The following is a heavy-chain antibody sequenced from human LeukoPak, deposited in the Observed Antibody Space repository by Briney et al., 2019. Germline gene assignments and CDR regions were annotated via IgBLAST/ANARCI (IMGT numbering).Heavy chain of an antibody. CDR1: GFTLTPLS. V-gene: IGHV1-24*01. Sequence: ASVKVSCKVSGFTLTPLSMHWVRQAPGKGLEWMAIFNPEDGETIYAQKFQRRVSMTEDTSTDTAYIELSSLRSDDTAVYYCASDNYDKAFDVWGQGTVVTVSS. D-gene: IGHD3-22*01. CDR2: FNPEDGET. J-gene: IGHJ3*01. CDR3: ASDNYDKAFDV.